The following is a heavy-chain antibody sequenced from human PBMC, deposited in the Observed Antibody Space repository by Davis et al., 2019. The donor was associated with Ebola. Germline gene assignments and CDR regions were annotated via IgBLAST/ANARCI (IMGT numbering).Heavy chain of an antibody. Sequence: PGGSLRLSCAASGFTFSDYYMSWIRQAPGKGLEWVSYISSSGEITFYADSVKGRFTISRDNAKDTVYLQMNGLRADDTAVYFCVREGYWNLDYWGQGTLVTVSS. CDR3: VREGYWNLDY. D-gene: IGHD1-1*01. J-gene: IGHJ4*02. CDR2: ISSSGEIT. CDR1: GFTFSDYY. V-gene: IGHV3-11*04.